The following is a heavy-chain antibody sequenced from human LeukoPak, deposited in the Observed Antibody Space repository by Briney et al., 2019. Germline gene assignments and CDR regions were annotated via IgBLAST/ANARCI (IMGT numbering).Heavy chain of an antibody. D-gene: IGHD4-17*01. CDR3: ARGQGDYGGNWFDP. Sequence: PGGSLRLSCAASGFTFSSYAMSWVRQAPGKGLEWVSAISGSGGSTYYADSVKGRFTISRDNSKNTLYLQMNSLRAEDTAVYYCARGQGDYGGNWFDPWGQGTLVTVSS. CDR2: ISGSGGST. CDR1: GFTFSSYA. J-gene: IGHJ5*02. V-gene: IGHV3-23*01.